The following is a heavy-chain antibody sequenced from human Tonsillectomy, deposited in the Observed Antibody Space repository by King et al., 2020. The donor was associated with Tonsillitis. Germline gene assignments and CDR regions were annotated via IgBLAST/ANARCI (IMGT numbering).Heavy chain of an antibody. J-gene: IGHJ2*01. CDR3: ARSDLYDSSGYQHWYFDL. CDR2: IIPILGIA. CDR1: GGTFSSYA. V-gene: IGHV1-69*04. D-gene: IGHD3-22*01. Sequence: QLVQSGAEVKKPGSSVKVSCKASGGTFSSYAISWVRQAPGQGLEWMGRIIPILGIANYAQKFQGRVTITADKSTSTAYMELSSLRSEDTAVYYCARSDLYDSSGYQHWYFDLWGRGTLVTVSS.